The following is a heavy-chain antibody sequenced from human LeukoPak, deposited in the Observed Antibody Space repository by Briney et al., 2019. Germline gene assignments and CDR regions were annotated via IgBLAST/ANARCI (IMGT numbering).Heavy chain of an antibody. CDR2: IIPIFGTA. CDR3: ARERGSSSWHNWFDP. Sequence: GASVKVSCKASGGTFSSYAISWVRQAPGQGLEWMGGIIPIFGTANYAQKFQGRVTITADESTSTAYMELSSLRSEDTAVYYCARERGSSSWHNWFDPWGPGTLVTVSS. J-gene: IGHJ5*02. CDR1: GGTFSSYA. V-gene: IGHV1-69*13. D-gene: IGHD6-13*01.